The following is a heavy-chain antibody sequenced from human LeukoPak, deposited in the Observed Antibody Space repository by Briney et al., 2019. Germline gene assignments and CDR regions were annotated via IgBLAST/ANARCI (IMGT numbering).Heavy chain of an antibody. CDR3: ACGHGGPYRGYSDSFDY. J-gene: IGHJ4*02. D-gene: IGHD3-22*01. Sequence: PSETLSLTCTVSGGSISSGDYYWSWIRQPPGKGLEWIGEINHSGSTNYNPSLKSRVTISVDTSKNQFSLKLSSVTAADTAVYYCACGHGGPYRGYSDSFDYWGQGTLVTVSS. V-gene: IGHV4-39*07. CDR2: INHSGST. CDR1: GGSISSGDYY.